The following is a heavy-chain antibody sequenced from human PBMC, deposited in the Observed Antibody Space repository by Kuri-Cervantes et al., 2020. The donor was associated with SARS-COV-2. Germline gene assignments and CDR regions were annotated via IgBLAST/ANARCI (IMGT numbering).Heavy chain of an antibody. CDR1: GYSISSGYY. J-gene: IGHJ6*03. CDR3: SRDSAGTDYYYYMDV. CDR2: IYHSGST. D-gene: IGHD6-13*01. Sequence: GSLRLSCTVSGYSISSGYYWGWIRQPPGKGLEWIGSIYHSGSTYYNPSLKSRVTISVDKSKNQFSLKLSSVTAADTAVYYCSRDSAGTDYYYYMDVWGKGTTVTVSS. V-gene: IGHV4-38-2*02.